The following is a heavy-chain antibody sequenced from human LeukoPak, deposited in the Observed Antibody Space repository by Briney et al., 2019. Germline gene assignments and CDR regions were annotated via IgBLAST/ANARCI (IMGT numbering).Heavy chain of an antibody. D-gene: IGHD1-14*01. Sequence: SQTLSLTCAISGDNVSSTSAAWNWLRQSPSRGLEWLGRTYYRSRWFTDYALSVQGRITINADTSKNEFSLQLTSVTPEDTAVYYCTRNWAFSFWGQGTMVTVSS. J-gene: IGHJ3*01. CDR1: GDNVSSTSAA. CDR2: TYYRSRWFT. V-gene: IGHV6-1*01. CDR3: TRNWAFSF.